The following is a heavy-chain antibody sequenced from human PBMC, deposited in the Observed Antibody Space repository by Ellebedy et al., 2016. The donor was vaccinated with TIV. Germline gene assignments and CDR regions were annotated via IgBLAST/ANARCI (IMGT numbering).Heavy chain of an antibody. V-gene: IGHV3-30*18. CDR2: IADHGTVQ. Sequence: GESLKISCAASGFTFSSHGMHWVRQVPGKGPEWVAVIADHGTVQYYSDSVKGRFTISRDNSKNAPWLQMNSLRFEDTAVYFCAKEGAFGNWYFDLWGRGTLVTVSS. J-gene: IGHJ2*01. CDR3: AKEGAFGNWYFDL. D-gene: IGHD1-14*01. CDR1: GFTFSSHG.